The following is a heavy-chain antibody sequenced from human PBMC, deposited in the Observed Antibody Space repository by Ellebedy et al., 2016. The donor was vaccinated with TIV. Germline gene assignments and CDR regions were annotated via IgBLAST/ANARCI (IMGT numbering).Heavy chain of an antibody. CDR2: ITSSSRDI. D-gene: IGHD1-26*01. CDR1: GFSFTTYS. J-gene: IGHJ4*02. Sequence: GESLKISCATSGFSFTTYSMNWVRQAPGKGLEWVSSITSSSRDIHYADSVKGRFTISRDNAKNSLYLEMKSLRAEDTAVYYCAKALEWDWGQGTLVTVSS. V-gene: IGHV3-21*01. CDR3: AKALEWD.